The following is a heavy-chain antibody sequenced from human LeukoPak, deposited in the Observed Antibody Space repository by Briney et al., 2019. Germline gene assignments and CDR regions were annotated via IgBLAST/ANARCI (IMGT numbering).Heavy chain of an antibody. CDR2: IKSDGSET. V-gene: IGHV3-74*01. J-gene: IGHJ6*02. CDR3: ASDRVQYGLDV. Sequence: PGGSLRLSCAASGFTFSSYWMHWVRQAPGKGLVWVSRIKSDGSETNYADSVKGRFTISRDNAKNTLNLQMNSLGAEDTAVYYCASDRVQYGLDVWGQGTTVSVSS. CDR1: GFTFSSYW.